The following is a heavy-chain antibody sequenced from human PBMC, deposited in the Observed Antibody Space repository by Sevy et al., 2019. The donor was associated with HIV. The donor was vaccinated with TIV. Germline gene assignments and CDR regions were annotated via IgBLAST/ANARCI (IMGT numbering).Heavy chain of an antibody. CDR1: GFTFSDYA. J-gene: IGHJ4*02. CDR2: IKTKTYGGTT. Sequence: GGSLRLSCTASGFTFSDYAMSWVRQAPGKGLEWVGFIKTKTYGGTTEYAASVKGRFIISRDDSKNIAYLQMNILKTEDTAVYYCTRDLYGSGWFYFDYWGQGTLVTVSS. CDR3: TRDLYGSGWFYFDY. D-gene: IGHD6-19*01. V-gene: IGHV3-49*04.